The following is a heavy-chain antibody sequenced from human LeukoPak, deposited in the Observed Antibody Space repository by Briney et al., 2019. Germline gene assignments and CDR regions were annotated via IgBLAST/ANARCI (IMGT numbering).Heavy chain of an antibody. J-gene: IGHJ4*02. CDR1: GYSFTSYW. D-gene: IGHD1-26*01. Sequence: GESLKISCNGSGYSFTSYWIGLGRQRPGKGLEWMGIIYPGASDTRYSPSFQGQVTISADKCISTAYLQWSSLKASDTAMYYCARLETTTGYIDYWGQGTLVTVSS. CDR2: IYPGASDT. V-gene: IGHV5-51*01. CDR3: ARLETTTGYIDY.